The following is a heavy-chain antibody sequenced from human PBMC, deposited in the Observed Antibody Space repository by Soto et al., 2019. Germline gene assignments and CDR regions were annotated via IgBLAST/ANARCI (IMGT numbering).Heavy chain of an antibody. V-gene: IGHV1-69*01. J-gene: IGHJ4*02. CDR1: RGTFTNYA. D-gene: IGHD3-22*01. Sequence: QVYLVQSGAEVNKPGSSVKVSCKALRGTFTNYAFSWVRQAPGQGLEWMAGIMAFFGSGNYAQKFQGRINMTADETTNSVYLELTSLRWEDTAVYYCARDRAGYYSHFVYWGQGTLVTVSS. CDR3: ARDRAGYYSHFVY. CDR2: IMAFFGSG.